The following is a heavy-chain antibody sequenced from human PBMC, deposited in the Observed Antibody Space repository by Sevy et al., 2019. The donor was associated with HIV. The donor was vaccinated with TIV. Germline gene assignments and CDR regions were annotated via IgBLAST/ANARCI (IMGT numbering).Heavy chain of an antibody. J-gene: IGHJ4*01. CDR1: GFAFSSHA. D-gene: IGHD6-13*01. CDR2: ISYEGTET. V-gene: IGHV3-30-3*01. CDR3: ARDGVYNIKWYPLY. Sequence: GGSLRLSCAASGFAFSSHAMHWVRQAPGKGLEWVGVISYEGTETFYAASVEGRFTISRDNSKNMLSLQINSLRPEDTAVYYCARDGVYNIKWYPLYWGQGTLVTVSS.